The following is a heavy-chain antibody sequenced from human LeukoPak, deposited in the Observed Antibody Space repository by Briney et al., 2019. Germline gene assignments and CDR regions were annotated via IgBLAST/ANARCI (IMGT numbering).Heavy chain of an antibody. V-gene: IGHV3-48*01. J-gene: IGHJ4*02. CDR1: RFTLSTFG. Sequence: GGSLRLSCGDSRFTLSTFGLNWVRQAPGKGLEWVSFISSTGGSTYYADSVKGRFTISRDNAKNLQYLQMDSLRAEDTAVYYCVRTPRSGKPRGKWGQGTLVIVSS. CDR2: ISSTGGST. D-gene: IGHD1-26*01. CDR3: VRTPRSGKPRGK.